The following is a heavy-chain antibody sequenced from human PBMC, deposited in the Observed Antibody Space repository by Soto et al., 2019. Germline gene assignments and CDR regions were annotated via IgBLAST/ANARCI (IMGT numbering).Heavy chain of an antibody. CDR2: MNPNSGNT. Sequence: QVQLVQSGAEVKKPGASVKVSCKASGYTFTSYDINWVRPATGQGLEWMGWMNPNSGNTGYAQKFQGRVTMTRNTSISTAYMELSSLRSEDTAVYFCARERSAAGTGGFDPWGQGTLVTVSS. CDR3: ARERSAAGTGGFDP. J-gene: IGHJ5*02. D-gene: IGHD6-13*01. CDR1: GYTFTSYD. V-gene: IGHV1-8*01.